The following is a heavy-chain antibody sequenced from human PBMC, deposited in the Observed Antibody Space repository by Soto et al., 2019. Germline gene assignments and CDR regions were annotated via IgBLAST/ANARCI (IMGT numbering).Heavy chain of an antibody. J-gene: IGHJ4*02. Sequence: PSETLSLTCSVSGGSLSKYYWSWIRQPAGKGLEWIGRISTSGHVVSKVSLRSRLTMSVDMSNNHFSLKLTSVTAADTAVYYCARDNNDFWSLYPLAFDYWGQGAQVTVSS. CDR3: ARDNNDFWSLYPLAFDY. D-gene: IGHD3-3*01. V-gene: IGHV4-4*07. CDR2: ISTSGHV. CDR1: GGSLSKYY.